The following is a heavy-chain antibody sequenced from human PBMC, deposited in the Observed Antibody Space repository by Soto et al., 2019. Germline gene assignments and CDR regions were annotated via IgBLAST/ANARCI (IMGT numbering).Heavy chain of an antibody. CDR1: GFSLSTSGVG. Sequence: QITLKESGPTLVKPTQTLTLTCTFSGFSLSTSGVGVGWIRQPPGKALEWLAVIYWDDDKRYSPSLKSRLTITKDTSKNQVILTMTNVDPVDTATYYCAHRRGFGEYSNWGQGTLVTVSS. J-gene: IGHJ4*02. CDR3: AHRRGFGEYSN. CDR2: IYWDDDK. D-gene: IGHD3-10*01. V-gene: IGHV2-5*02.